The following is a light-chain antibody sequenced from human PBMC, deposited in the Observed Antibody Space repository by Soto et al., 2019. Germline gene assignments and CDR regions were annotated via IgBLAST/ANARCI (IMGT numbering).Light chain of an antibody. J-gene: IGLJ2*01. CDR3: SSYTTSDTLI. CDR1: SSDVGAYNS. CDR2: EVS. V-gene: IGLV2-14*01. Sequence: QSALTQPASVSGSVGQSITISCTGTSSDVGAYNSVSWYQQYPGKAPKFIIYEVSNRPSGVSNRFSGSQSGNTASLTISGLQAEDEADYFCSSYTTSDTLIFGGGTKVTVL.